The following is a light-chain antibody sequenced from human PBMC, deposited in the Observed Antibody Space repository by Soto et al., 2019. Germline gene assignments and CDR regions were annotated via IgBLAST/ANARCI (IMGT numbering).Light chain of an antibody. CDR2: AAY. V-gene: IGKV1-27*01. CDR3: QKYNSAPYT. CDR1: QGISNY. J-gene: IGKJ2*01. Sequence: DIQMTQSPSSLSASVGDRVTITCRASQGISNYLAWYQQKPGKVPKLLIYAAYTLQSGVPSRFSGSGFGTDFTHTISSLQPEDVATYYCQKYNSAPYTFGQGTNLEIK.